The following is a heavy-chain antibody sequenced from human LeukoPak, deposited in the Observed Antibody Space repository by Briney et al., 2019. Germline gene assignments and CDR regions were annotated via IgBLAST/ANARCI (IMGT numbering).Heavy chain of an antibody. Sequence: GASVKVSCKASGGTFSSYAISWVRQAPGQGLEWMGGIIPIFGTANYAQKFQGRVTMTTDTSTSTAYMELRSLRSDDTAVYYCARGAYSSSWLLDAFDIWGQGTMVTVSS. CDR1: GGTFSSYA. D-gene: IGHD6-13*01. J-gene: IGHJ3*02. V-gene: IGHV1-69*05. CDR2: IIPIFGTA. CDR3: ARGAYSSSWLLDAFDI.